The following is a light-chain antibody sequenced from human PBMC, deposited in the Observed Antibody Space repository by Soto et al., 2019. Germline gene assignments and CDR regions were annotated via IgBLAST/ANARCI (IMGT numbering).Light chain of an antibody. CDR2: AAS. CDR3: QQLFDSPIT. J-gene: IGKJ5*01. Sequence: SIGESVTITCRASQVISTSLAWYQVKPGKAPKLLIYAASTLESGVPSRFSATVSGTEFSLTITSLQPEDFATYYCQQLFDSPITFGQGTRLEIK. V-gene: IGKV1-9*01. CDR1: QVISTS.